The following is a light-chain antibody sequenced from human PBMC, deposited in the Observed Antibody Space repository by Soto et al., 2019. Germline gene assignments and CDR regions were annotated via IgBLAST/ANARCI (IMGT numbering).Light chain of an antibody. CDR1: SSDVGGYNY. Sequence: QSVLTQPASVSGSPGQSITISCTGTSSDVGGYNYVSWYQQHPGKAPKLMIYDVSSRPSGVSNRFSGSKSGNTAFLTISGLQAEDEADYHCSSYTSSRTHVVFGGGTKLTVL. CDR3: SSYTSSRTHVV. V-gene: IGLV2-14*01. CDR2: DVS. J-gene: IGLJ2*01.